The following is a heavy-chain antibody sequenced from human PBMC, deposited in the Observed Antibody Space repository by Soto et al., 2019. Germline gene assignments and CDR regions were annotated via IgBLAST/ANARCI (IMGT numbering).Heavy chain of an antibody. J-gene: IGHJ4*02. V-gene: IGHV3-23*01. CDR2: ASGSGSGT. CDR3: AKGRPGVAAAPDY. Sequence: QPVGSLRLSCAASGFTFSDFAMAWVRQAPGKGLEWVSSASGSGSGTYYADSVKGRFTISRDNSKNTLFLHMTNLRAGDTALYFCAKGRPGVAAAPDYWGQGTLVTVSS. CDR1: GFTFSDFA. D-gene: IGHD2-21*01.